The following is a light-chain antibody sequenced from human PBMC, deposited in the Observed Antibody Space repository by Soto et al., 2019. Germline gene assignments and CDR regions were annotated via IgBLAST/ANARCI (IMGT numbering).Light chain of an antibody. CDR2: GAS. Sequence: EIVMTQSPATLSVSPGERATLSCRASQSVSSNLAWYQQKPGQAPRFLIYGASTRATGIPARFSGSGSGTEFTLTISSLQSEDFAVYYCQQYNKWPPYTFGQGTKLEIK. CDR3: QQYNKWPPYT. J-gene: IGKJ2*01. V-gene: IGKV3-15*01. CDR1: QSVSSN.